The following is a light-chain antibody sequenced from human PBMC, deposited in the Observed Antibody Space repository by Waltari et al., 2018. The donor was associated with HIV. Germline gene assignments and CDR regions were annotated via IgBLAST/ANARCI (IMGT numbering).Light chain of an antibody. J-gene: IGLJ2*01. CDR3: CSYAGSSSLVV. V-gene: IGLV2-23*01. Sequence: QSALTQPASVSGSRGQSITISCTGISSDVGSHNLVSWYQKHPGKVPKVMIFEGSKRPSGVSNRFSGSKSGNTASLTISGLQAEDEADYYCCSYAGSSSLVVFGGGTKLTVL. CDR2: EGS. CDR1: SSDVGSHNL.